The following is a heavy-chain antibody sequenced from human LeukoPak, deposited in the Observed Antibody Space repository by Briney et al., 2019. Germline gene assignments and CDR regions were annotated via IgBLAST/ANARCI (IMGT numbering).Heavy chain of an antibody. V-gene: IGHV4-61*09. Sequence: PSETLSLTYTGSGGSISSGSYSWNWIRQPAGKGLERIGHIYTSGSTNYNPSLKSRVTISLDTSKNQFSLNLSSVTAADTTVYYCARRGDVWGKGTTVTISS. CDR1: GGSISSGSYS. CDR2: IYTSGST. J-gene: IGHJ6*04. CDR3: ARRGDV.